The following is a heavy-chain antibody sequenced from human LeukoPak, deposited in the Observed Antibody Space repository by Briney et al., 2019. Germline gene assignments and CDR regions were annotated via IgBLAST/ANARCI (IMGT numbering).Heavy chain of an antibody. D-gene: IGHD1-1*01. CDR3: ARVSWFPGTSYYYMDV. V-gene: IGHV4-59*01. J-gene: IGHJ6*03. CDR2: IYYSGTT. CDR1: GGSISSYY. Sequence: SETLSLTCTVSGGSISSYYWSWIRQPPGKGLEWTGYIYYSGTTNYNPSLKSRVTISVDTSKNQFSLKLSSVTAADTAVYYCARVSWFPGTSYYYMDVWGKGTTVTVSS.